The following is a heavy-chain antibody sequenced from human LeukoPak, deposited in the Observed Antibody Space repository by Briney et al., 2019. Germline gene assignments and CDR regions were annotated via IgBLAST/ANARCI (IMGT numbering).Heavy chain of an antibody. J-gene: IGHJ6*02. CDR2: IKEDGSEE. D-gene: IGHD1-26*01. CDR3: TRDASGETASGPRMDV. V-gene: IGHV3-7*05. CDR1: GFTFSSYW. Sequence: GGSLRLSCAASGFTFSSYWMSWVRQAPGKRLEWVANIKEDGSEEYYVDSVKGLFTISRDNAKNSLYLQMTSLRAEDTAVYYCTRDASGETASGPRMDVWGQGTTVTVSS.